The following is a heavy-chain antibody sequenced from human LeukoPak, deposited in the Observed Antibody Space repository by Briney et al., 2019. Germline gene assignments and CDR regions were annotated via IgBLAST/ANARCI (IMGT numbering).Heavy chain of an antibody. V-gene: IGHV4-59*01. CDR1: GGSISSYY. Sequence: SETLSLTCTVSGGSISSYYWSWIRKPPGKGLEWIGYSHYSGSTNYNPSLKSRVTISVDTSKNQFSLKLNSVTAAGTAVYYCSRGGTGGSHFRRPFDYWGQGTLVTVSS. CDR2: SHYSGST. D-gene: IGHD2-8*02. J-gene: IGHJ4*02. CDR3: SRGGTGGSHFRRPFDY.